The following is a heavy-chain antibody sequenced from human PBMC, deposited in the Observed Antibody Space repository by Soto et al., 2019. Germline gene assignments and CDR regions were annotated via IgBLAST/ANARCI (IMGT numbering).Heavy chain of an antibody. CDR1: GFTFSDYY. Sequence: GGSLRLSCAASGFTFSDYYMSWIRQAPGKGLEWVSYISSSGSTIYYADSVKGRFTISRDNAKNSLYLQMNSLRAEDTAVYYCARDDYDFWSGPDAFDIWGQGTMVTVSS. CDR3: ARDDYDFWSGPDAFDI. V-gene: IGHV3-11*01. CDR2: ISSSGSTI. J-gene: IGHJ3*02. D-gene: IGHD3-3*01.